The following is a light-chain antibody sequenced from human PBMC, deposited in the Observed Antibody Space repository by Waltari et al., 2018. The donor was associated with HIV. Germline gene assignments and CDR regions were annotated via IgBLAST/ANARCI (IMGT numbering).Light chain of an antibody. CDR3: CSYAGSSTLV. V-gene: IGLV2-23*02. CDR2: EVN. Sequence: QSALTQPASVSGSPGQSITISCTGTSSAVGRYNFVSWYQLHPGKAPKLMIYEVNKRPSGVSNRFSGSKSGYTASLTISGLQAEDEADYYCCSYAGSSTLVFGGGTKLTVL. J-gene: IGLJ2*01. CDR1: SSAVGRYNF.